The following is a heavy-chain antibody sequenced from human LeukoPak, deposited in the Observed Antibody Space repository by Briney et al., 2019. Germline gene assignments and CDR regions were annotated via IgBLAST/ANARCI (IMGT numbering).Heavy chain of an antibody. V-gene: IGHV5-51*01. CDR1: GYSFTSYW. Sequence: GESLKISCKGSGYSFTSYWIGWVRQMPGKGLEWMGIIYPGDPDTRYSPSFQGQVTISADKSISTAYLQWSSLKASDTAMYYCARQDHDYGDYGGFFYWGQGTLVTVSS. CDR3: ARQDHDYGDYGGFFY. J-gene: IGHJ4*02. CDR2: IYPGDPDT. D-gene: IGHD4-17*01.